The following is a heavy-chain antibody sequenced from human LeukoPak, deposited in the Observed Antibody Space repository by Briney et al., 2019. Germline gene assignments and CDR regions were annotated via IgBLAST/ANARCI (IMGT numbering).Heavy chain of an antibody. Sequence: GGSLRLSCAASGFTFSSYGMHWVRQAPGKGLEWVAFIRYDGSNKYYADSVKGRFTISRDNSKNTLYLQMNSLRAEDTAAYYCAKGRVQLERPDAFDIWGQGTMVTVSS. D-gene: IGHD1-1*01. V-gene: IGHV3-30*02. CDR2: IRYDGSNK. J-gene: IGHJ3*02. CDR1: GFTFSSYG. CDR3: AKGRVQLERPDAFDI.